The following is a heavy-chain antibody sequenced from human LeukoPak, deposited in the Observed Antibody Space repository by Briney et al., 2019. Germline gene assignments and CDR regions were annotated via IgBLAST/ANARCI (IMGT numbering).Heavy chain of an antibody. V-gene: IGHV3-7*04. CDR2: IKEDGSEK. CDR3: ARGSGWFLH. Sequence: GGSLRLSCAASGFTFGNHWMSWVRQAQGKGREWVATIKEDGSEKYYVDSVKGRFTISRDNAKSSLYLQMNSLRAEDMAVYYCARGSGWFLHWGQGTLVTVSS. D-gene: IGHD6-19*01. CDR1: GFTFGNHW. J-gene: IGHJ4*02.